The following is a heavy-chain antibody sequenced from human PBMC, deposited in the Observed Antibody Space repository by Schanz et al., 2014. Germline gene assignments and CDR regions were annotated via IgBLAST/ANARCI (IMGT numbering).Heavy chain of an antibody. CDR1: GFSFTTYA. D-gene: IGHD2-15*01. V-gene: IGHV3-66*02. CDR3: ARLDPYCRSGTCSRAFDF. J-gene: IGHJ4*02. CDR2: VHPGGST. Sequence: EVQLVESGGGLIQPGGSLRLSCASSGFSFTTYAMSWVRQAPGKGLEWVSFVHPGGSTYYPDSVKGRFTISRDSSKNTLFLQMNSLRTEDTAVYYCARLDPYCRSGTCSRAFDFWGQGTLVTVSS.